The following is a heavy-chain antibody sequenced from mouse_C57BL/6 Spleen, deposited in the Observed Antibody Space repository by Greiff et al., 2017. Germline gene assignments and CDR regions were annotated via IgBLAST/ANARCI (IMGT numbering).Heavy chain of an antibody. CDR3: ARGDYDPYYYAMDY. CDR1: GYTFTSYD. Sequence: QVHVKQSGPELVKPGASVKLSCKASGYTFTSYDINWVQQRPGQGLEWIGWIYPRDGSTKYNEKFKGKATLTVDTSSSTAYMELHSLTSEDSAVYFCARGDYDPYYYAMDYWGQGTSVTVSS. J-gene: IGHJ4*01. CDR2: IYPRDGST. V-gene: IGHV1-85*01. D-gene: IGHD2-4*01.